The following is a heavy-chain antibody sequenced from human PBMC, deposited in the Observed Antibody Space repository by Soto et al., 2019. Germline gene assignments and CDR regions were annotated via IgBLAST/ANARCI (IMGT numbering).Heavy chain of an antibody. J-gene: IGHJ3*02. CDR2: IIPILGIA. Sequence: QVQLVQSGAEVKKPGSSVKVSCKASGGTFSSYTISWVRQAPGQGLEWMGRIIPILGIANYAQKFQGRVKITADKSTSTAYMELSSLRSEDTAVYYCARGGGITMIVVATDAFDIWGQGTMVTVSS. D-gene: IGHD3-22*01. CDR1: GGTFSSYT. V-gene: IGHV1-69*02. CDR3: ARGGGITMIVVATDAFDI.